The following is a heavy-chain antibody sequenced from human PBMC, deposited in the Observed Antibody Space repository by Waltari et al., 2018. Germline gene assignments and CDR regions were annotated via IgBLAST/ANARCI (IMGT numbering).Heavy chain of an antibody. CDR2: ISSSGGTT. D-gene: IGHD3-10*01. V-gene: IGHV3-20*01. CDR3: VRDHVPFFFGSGTYPGDN. Sequence: EVVLVESGVSVVRPGGSLRLSCEVSGFNFNDYGMCWVSQGTGKGLEWVAGISSSGGTTGLAASVRGRFIVSRDNAKKIFYLQMNSLRGEDTAFYHCVRDHVPFFFGSGTYPGDNWGQGTLVTVS. J-gene: IGHJ4*02. CDR1: GFNFNDYG.